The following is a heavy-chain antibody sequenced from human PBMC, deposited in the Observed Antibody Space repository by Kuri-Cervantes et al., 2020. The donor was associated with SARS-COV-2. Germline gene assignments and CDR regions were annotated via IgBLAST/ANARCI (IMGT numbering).Heavy chain of an antibody. CDR1: GFTFSSYA. J-gene: IGHJ1*01. CDR2: ISYDGSNK. D-gene: IGHD3-22*01. CDR3: SRDRYDSCGGVFFQP. V-gene: IGHV3-30-3*01. Sequence: GESLKISCAASGFTFSSYAMHWVRQAPGKGLEWVAVISYDGSNKYYADSVKGRFTISRDNSKNTLYLQMNSLRAEDTAVYYCSRDRYDSCGGVFFQPWGQGTLVTVSS.